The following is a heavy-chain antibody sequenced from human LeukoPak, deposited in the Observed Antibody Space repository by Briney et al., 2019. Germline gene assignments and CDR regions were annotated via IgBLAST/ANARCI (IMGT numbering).Heavy chain of an antibody. J-gene: IGHJ4*02. D-gene: IGHD6-13*01. CDR3: ASRYSSSWTLDY. Sequence: GGSLRLSCGASGFTFSSYAMHWVRQAPGKGLEWVAVVSYGGSNKYYAESVKGRFTISRDNSKNTLNLQMNSLRVEDTAVYYCASRYSSSWTLDYWGQGTLVIVSS. V-gene: IGHV3-30*01. CDR1: GFTFSSYA. CDR2: VSYGGSNK.